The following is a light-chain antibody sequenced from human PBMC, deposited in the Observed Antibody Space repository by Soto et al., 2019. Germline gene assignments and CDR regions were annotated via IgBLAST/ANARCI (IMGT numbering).Light chain of an antibody. CDR3: AAWDDSLNTPV. Sequence: QSALTQPPSASGTPGQRVTISCSGSRSNIGSDTVHWYQHLPGTAPKLLIYSNYQRPSGVPDRFSGSKSGTSASLAISGLQSEDEADYYCAAWDDSLNTPVFGGGTKLTVL. V-gene: IGLV1-44*01. J-gene: IGLJ3*02. CDR1: RSNIGSDT. CDR2: SNY.